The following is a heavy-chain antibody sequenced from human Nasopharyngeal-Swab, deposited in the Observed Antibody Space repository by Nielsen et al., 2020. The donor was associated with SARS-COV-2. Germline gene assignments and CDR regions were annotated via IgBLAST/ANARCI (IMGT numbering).Heavy chain of an antibody. CDR3: TTDLRSAGLTKNRLLLWFGELRRTNWFDP. CDR2: IKSKTDGGTT. Sequence: WIRQPPRKGLEWVGRIKSKTDGGTTDYAAPVKGRFTISRDDSKNTLYLQMNSLKTEDTAVYYCTTDLRSAGLTKNRLLLWFGELRRTNWFDPWGQGTLVTVSS. J-gene: IGHJ5*02. V-gene: IGHV3-15*01. D-gene: IGHD3-10*01.